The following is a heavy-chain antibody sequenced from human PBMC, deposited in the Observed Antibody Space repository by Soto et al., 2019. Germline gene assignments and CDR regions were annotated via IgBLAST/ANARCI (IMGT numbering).Heavy chain of an antibody. CDR3: AKGGYCTGGSCYFDWYFDL. J-gene: IGHJ2*01. V-gene: IGHV3-23*01. Sequence: GGSLRLSCAASGFTFSSFALNWVRQAPGKGLEWVSAIGGSGGRTYYADSVKGRFTISRDDSKNTLYLQMNSLRAEDTAVYHCAKGGYCTGGSCYFDWYFDLWGRGTLVTVSS. CDR2: IGGSGGRT. CDR1: GFTFSSFA. D-gene: IGHD2-15*01.